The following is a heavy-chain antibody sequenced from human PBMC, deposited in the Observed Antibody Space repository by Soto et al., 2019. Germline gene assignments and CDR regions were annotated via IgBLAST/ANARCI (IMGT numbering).Heavy chain of an antibody. V-gene: IGHV4-39*01. J-gene: IGHJ4*02. D-gene: IGHD3-22*01. CDR3: ARSHRRYDSSGYYYFIGACDY. CDR2: IYYSGST. CDR1: GGSISSSSYY. Sequence: PSETLSLTCTVSGGSISSSSYYWGWIRQPPGKGLEWIGNIYYSGSTYYNPSLKSRVTISVDTSKNQFSLKLSSVTAADTAVYFCARSHRRYDSSGYYYFIGACDYWGQGILVTVSS.